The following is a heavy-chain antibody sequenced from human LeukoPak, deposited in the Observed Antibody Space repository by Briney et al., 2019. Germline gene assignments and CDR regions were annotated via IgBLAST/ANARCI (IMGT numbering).Heavy chain of an antibody. V-gene: IGHV4-59*01. Sequence: SETLSLTCTVSGGSISSYYWSWIRQPPGKGLEWIGYIYYSGSTNYNPSLKSRVTISVDTSKNQFSLKLSSVTAADTAVYYCARGGGYGSGSYHIDYWGQGTLVTVSS. CDR3: ARGGGYGSGSYHIDY. CDR2: IYYSGST. D-gene: IGHD3-10*01. J-gene: IGHJ4*02. CDR1: GGSISSYY.